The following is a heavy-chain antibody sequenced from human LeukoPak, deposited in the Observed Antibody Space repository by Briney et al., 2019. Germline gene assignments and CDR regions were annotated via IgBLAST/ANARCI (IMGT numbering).Heavy chain of an antibody. CDR3: ARAGGYYYDSSGYYYAEEYYFDY. V-gene: IGHV3-7*05. CDR1: AFTFRSFW. D-gene: IGHD3-22*01. CDR2: IKQDGSEK. J-gene: IGHJ4*02. Sequence: GGSLRLSCAASAFTFRSFWMSWVRQAPGKGLEWVANIKQDGSEKYYVDSVKGRYTISRDNAKNSLFLQMNSLRAEDTAVYYCARAGGYYYDSSGYYYAEEYYFDYWGQGTLVTVSS.